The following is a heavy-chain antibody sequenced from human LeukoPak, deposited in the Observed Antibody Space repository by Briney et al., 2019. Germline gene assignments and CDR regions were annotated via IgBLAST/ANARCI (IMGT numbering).Heavy chain of an antibody. D-gene: IGHD6-13*01. CDR3: ARERESAPAAPYRSPDAFDI. Sequence: GGCLRLSCAASGFTFSDYYMSWIRQAPGKGLEWVSYISSSCSTTYYADSVKGRFTISRDNAKNSLYLQVNSLRAEDTAVYYCARERESAPAAPYRSPDAFDIWGQGTMVTVSS. CDR2: ISSSCSTT. CDR1: GFTFSDYY. V-gene: IGHV3-11*01. J-gene: IGHJ3*02.